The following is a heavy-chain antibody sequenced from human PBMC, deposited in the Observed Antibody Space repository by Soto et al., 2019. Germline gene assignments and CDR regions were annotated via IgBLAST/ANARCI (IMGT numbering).Heavy chain of an antibody. CDR3: GWISCSGPCEDLMYV. Sequence: SGPTLVNHTQSLTMTCTFSGFALSTSGMCVRWIRQPPGKALEWLAVIEWDDDKYYSTSLKTRLTISKDTSKNLVVLTMTNMDSVDTAKYSCGWISCSGPCEDLMYVWGQGTSDTGS. V-gene: IGHV2-70*01. CDR2: IEWDDDK. J-gene: IGHJ6*02. D-gene: IGHD3-10*02. CDR1: GFALSTSGMC.